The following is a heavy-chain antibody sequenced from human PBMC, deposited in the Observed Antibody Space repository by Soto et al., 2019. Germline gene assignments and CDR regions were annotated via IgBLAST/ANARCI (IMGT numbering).Heavy chain of an antibody. CDR3: VYYSWKGQGIDAFDI. CDR1: GGTFSSYA. J-gene: IGHJ3*02. D-gene: IGHD1-20*01. CDR2: VIPIFGTA. Sequence: QVQLVQSGAEVKKPGSSVKVSCKASGGTFSSYAISWVRQAPGQGLEWVGGVIPIFGTANYAQKFQGRVKITADESTSTDYMELSSLRSDDTAVYYCVYYSWKGQGIDAFDIWGQGTMVTVSS. V-gene: IGHV1-69*01.